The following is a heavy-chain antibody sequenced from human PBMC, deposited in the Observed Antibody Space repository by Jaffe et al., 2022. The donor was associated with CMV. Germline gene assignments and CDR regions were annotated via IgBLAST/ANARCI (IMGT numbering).Heavy chain of an antibody. D-gene: IGHD2-21*02. CDR2: ISYDGSNK. J-gene: IGHJ4*02. Sequence: QVQLVESGGGVVQPGRSLRLSCAASGFTFSSYGMHWVRQAPGKGLEWVAVISYDGSNKYYADSVKGRFTISRDNSKNTLYLQMNSLRAEDTAVYYCAKEAAYCGGDCYSRYFDYWGQGTLVTVSS. V-gene: IGHV3-30*18. CDR3: AKEAAYCGGDCYSRYFDY. CDR1: GFTFSSYG.